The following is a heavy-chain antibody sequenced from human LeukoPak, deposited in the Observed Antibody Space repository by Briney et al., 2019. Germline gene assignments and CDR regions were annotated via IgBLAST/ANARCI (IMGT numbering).Heavy chain of an antibody. CDR3: ARLSSGLDAFDI. CDR1: GASISISSYY. CDR2: IYYSGST. D-gene: IGHD6-19*01. V-gene: IGHV4-39*07. Sequence: PSETLSLSCTVTGASISISSYYWGWIRQPPGKGLEWIGSIYYSGSTYYNPSLKSPVTISVDTSKNQFSLKLSSVTAADTAVYYCARLSSGLDAFDIWGQGTMVTVSS. J-gene: IGHJ3*02.